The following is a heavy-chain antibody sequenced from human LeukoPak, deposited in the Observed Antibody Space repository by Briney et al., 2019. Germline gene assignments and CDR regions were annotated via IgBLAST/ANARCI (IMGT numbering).Heavy chain of an antibody. V-gene: IGHV4-61*02. J-gene: IGHJ6*03. CDR1: GGSISSGSYY. CDR3: ARYGKLYYNYMDV. Sequence: SQTLSLTCTVSGGSISSGSYYWSWIRQPAGKGLEWIGRIYTSGSTNYNPSLKSRVTISVDTSKNQFSLKLSSVTAADTAVYYCARYGKLYYNYMDVWGKGTTVTVSS. D-gene: IGHD4-17*01. CDR2: IYTSGST.